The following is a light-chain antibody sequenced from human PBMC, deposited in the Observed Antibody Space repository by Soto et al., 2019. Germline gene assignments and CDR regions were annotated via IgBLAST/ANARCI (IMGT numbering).Light chain of an antibody. CDR2: RNV. V-gene: IGLV1-47*01. J-gene: IGLJ2*01. Sequence: QSVLTQPPSASGTPGQRVTISCSGSSSNIGSNYVYWYQQLPGTAPKLLISRNVQRPSGVPDRFSGSKSGTSASLAISGRRSEDEADYYCAAWDDSLSAVVFGGGTKVTVL. CDR1: SSNIGSNY. CDR3: AAWDDSLSAVV.